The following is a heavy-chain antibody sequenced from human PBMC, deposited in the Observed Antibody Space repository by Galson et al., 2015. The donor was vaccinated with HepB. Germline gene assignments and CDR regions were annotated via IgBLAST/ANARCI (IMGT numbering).Heavy chain of an antibody. CDR2: INPNSGGT. CDR1: GYTFTGYY. J-gene: IGHJ4*02. V-gene: IGHV1-2*02. D-gene: IGHD6-13*01. Sequence: SVKVSCKASGYTFTGYYMHWVRQAPGQGLEWMGWINPNSGGTNYAQKFQGRVTMTRDTSISTAYMELSRLRSDDTAVYYCARGAAAAVYYFDYWGQGTLVTVSP. CDR3: ARGAAAAVYYFDY.